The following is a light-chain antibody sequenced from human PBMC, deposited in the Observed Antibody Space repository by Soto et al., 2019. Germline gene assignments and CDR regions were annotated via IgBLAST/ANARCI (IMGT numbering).Light chain of an antibody. Sequence: EIVLTQSPGTLSVSPGQRVTLSCRASQSVSSSFLAWYQQKPGQAPRLLIYGASSRATGIPDRFSGSESGTDFTLTISRLDPEDFAVYYCQQYGSSPYTFGKGTKLEIK. V-gene: IGKV3-20*01. J-gene: IGKJ2*01. CDR3: QQYGSSPYT. CDR1: QSVSSSF. CDR2: GAS.